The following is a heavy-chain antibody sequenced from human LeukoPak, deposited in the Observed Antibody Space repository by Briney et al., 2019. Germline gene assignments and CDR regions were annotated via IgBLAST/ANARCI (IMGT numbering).Heavy chain of an antibody. CDR3: ATSARTYLGSSLDY. CDR1: GFTFSSFA. J-gene: IGHJ4*02. D-gene: IGHD2-15*01. V-gene: IGHV3-23*01. Sequence: GGSLRLSCAASGFTFSSFAMSWVRQAPGKGLEWVSAISGSGGSTSYADPVKGRFTISRDNAKSTLYLQMNSLRAEDTALYYCATSARTYLGSSLDYWGQGTLVTVSS. CDR2: ISGSGGST.